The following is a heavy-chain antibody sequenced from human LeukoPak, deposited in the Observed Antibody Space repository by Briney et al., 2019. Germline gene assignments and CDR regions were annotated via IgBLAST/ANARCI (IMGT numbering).Heavy chain of an antibody. Sequence: SETLSLTCIVSGGSISSSSYYWGWIRQPPGKGLEWIGSIYYSGSTYYNPSLKSRVTISVDTSKNQFSLKLSSVTAADTAVYYCARLYSGSYIYWGQGTLVTVSS. CDR1: GGSISSSSYY. CDR2: IYYSGST. CDR3: ARLYSGSYIY. V-gene: IGHV4-39*07. J-gene: IGHJ4*02. D-gene: IGHD1-26*01.